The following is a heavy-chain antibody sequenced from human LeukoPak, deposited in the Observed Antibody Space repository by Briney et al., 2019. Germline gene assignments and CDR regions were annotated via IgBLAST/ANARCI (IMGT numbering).Heavy chain of an antibody. J-gene: IGHJ4*02. V-gene: IGHV4-39*01. Sequence: PSETLSLTCTVSGGSISSSSYYWGWIRQPPGKGLEWIGSIYYSGSTYYNPSLKSRVTISVDTSKNQFSLKLSSVTAADTAVYYCARQHKDFGVVIPYYFDYWGQGTLVTVSS. CDR1: GGSISSSSYY. D-gene: IGHD3-3*01. CDR2: IYYSGST. CDR3: ARQHKDFGVVIPYYFDY.